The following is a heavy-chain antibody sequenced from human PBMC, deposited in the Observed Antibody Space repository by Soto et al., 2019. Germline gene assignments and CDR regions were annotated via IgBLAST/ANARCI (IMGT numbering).Heavy chain of an antibody. V-gene: IGHV3-30-3*01. D-gene: IGHD2-2*01. J-gene: IGHJ6*02. CDR3: ASAGDIVLVPAATPWGMDV. Sequence: GGSLRLSCAASGFTFSSYAMHWVRQAPGKGLEWVAVISYDGSNKYYADSVKGRFTISRDNSKNTLYLQMNSLRAEDTAVYYCASAGDIVLVPAATPWGMDVWGQGTTVTVSS. CDR1: GFTFSSYA. CDR2: ISYDGSNK.